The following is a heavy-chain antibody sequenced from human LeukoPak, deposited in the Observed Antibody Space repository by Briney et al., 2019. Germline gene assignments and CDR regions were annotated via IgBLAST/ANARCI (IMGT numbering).Heavy chain of an antibody. CDR3: ASESLWFGSYVY. V-gene: IGHV1-18*01. J-gene: IGHJ4*02. D-gene: IGHD3-10*01. CDR2: ISAYNGNT. Sequence: ASVKVSCKASGYTFTSYGISWVRQASGQGLEWMGWISAYNGNTNYAQKLQGRVTMTTDTSTSTAYMELRSLRSDDTAVYYCASESLWFGSYVYWGQGTLVTVSS. CDR1: GYTFTSYG.